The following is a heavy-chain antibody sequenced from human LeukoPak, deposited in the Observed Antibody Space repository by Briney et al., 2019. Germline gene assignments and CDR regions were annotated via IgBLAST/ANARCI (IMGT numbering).Heavy chain of an antibody. D-gene: IGHD6-13*01. V-gene: IGHV3-74*01. CDR2: MSSDGSST. J-gene: IGHJ4*02. Sequence: GGSLRLSCAASGFTFSNYWMHWVRQAPGKGLVWVSRMSSDGSSTNYADSVTGRFTISRDNAKNTLYLHMNSLRAEDTAVYYCAREGMYNNTWHLFHSWGQGTLVTVSS. CDR1: GFTFSNYW. CDR3: AREGMYNNTWHLFHS.